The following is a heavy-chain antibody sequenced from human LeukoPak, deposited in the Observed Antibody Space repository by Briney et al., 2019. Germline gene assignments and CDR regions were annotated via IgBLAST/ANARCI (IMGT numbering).Heavy chain of an antibody. Sequence: ASVKVSCKASGYTFTSYDINWVRQATGQGLEWMGWMNPNSGNTGYAQKFQGRVTMTRNTSISTAYMELSSLRSEDTAVYYCARGSAGYYSIDYWGQGTPVTVSS. D-gene: IGHD1-26*01. CDR3: ARGSAGYYSIDY. CDR1: GYTFTSYD. V-gene: IGHV1-8*01. J-gene: IGHJ4*02. CDR2: MNPNSGNT.